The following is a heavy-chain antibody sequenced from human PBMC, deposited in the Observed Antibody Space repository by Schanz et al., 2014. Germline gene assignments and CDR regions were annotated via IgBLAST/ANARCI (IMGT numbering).Heavy chain of an antibody. D-gene: IGHD1-26*01. V-gene: IGHV3-23*01. CDR2: ISGSGAST. J-gene: IGHJ4*02. CDR1: GVTFSSYA. Sequence: EVQLLESGGGFVQPGGSLRLSCVASGVTFSSYAMSWVRQASGKGLEWVSAISGSGASTYYADSVKGRFTISRDNSKNTLYLQMNSLRAEDTAVYYCARDSGSHYVVDYWGQGALDTVSS. CDR3: ARDSGSHYVVDY.